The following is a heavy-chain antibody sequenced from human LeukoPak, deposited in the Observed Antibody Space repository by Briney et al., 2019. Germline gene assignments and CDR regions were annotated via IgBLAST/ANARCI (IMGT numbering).Heavy chain of an antibody. D-gene: IGHD5-18*01. CDR3: ATTERGYGAFDI. CDR2: IHTSGST. Sequence: SETLSLTCSASGGSISSYYWSCIRQPAGKGLEWIGRIHTSGSTNYSPSLKSRVTMSVDTSKNQFSLKVSSVTAADTAVYYCATTERGYGAFDIWGQGTMVTVSS. J-gene: IGHJ3*02. V-gene: IGHV4-4*07. CDR1: GGSISSYY.